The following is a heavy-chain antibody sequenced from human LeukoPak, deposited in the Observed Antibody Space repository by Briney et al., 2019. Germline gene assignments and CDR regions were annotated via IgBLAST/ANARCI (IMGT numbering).Heavy chain of an antibody. CDR3: ARAGGAVAGTFDY. Sequence: PGGSLRLSCAASEFTFSTYSMNWVRQAPGKGLECVSSISSGSSYIYYADSVKGRFTISRDNAKNSLYLQMNSLRAEDTALYYCARAGGAVAGTFDYWGQGTLVTVSS. D-gene: IGHD6-19*01. CDR1: EFTFSTYS. V-gene: IGHV3-21*01. CDR2: ISSGSSYI. J-gene: IGHJ4*02.